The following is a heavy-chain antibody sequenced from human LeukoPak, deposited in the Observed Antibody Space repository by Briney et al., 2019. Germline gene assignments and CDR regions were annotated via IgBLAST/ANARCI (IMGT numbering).Heavy chain of an antibody. CDR2: ISANGDNI. D-gene: IGHD3-10*01. V-gene: IGHV3-43*02. CDR3: AKGTGPGAYLVDF. CDR1: GLSFTDHA. Sequence: PGGSLRLSCVASGLSFTDHAMHWVRQAPGKGLECVSLISANGDNIQYIDSVKGRFTISRDNSKNSLYLQINSLTAEDTAFYYCAKGTGPGAYLVDFWGQGTLVTVSS. J-gene: IGHJ4*02.